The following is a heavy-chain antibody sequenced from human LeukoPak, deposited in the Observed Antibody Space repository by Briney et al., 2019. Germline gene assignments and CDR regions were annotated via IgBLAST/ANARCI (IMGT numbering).Heavy chain of an antibody. Sequence: GGSLRLSCAASGFTFSNAWMNWVRQAPGKGLEWVANIKQDGSEKYYVDSVKGRFTISRDNAKNSLHLQMNSLRAEDTAVYYCARENDSGWSGPFDYWGQGALVTVSS. CDR2: IKQDGSEK. J-gene: IGHJ4*02. V-gene: IGHV3-7*03. CDR1: GFTFSNAW. D-gene: IGHD6-19*01. CDR3: ARENDSGWSGPFDY.